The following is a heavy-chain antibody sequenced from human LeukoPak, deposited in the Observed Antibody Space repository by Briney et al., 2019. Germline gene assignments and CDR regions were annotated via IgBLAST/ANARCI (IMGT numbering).Heavy chain of an antibody. CDR2: ISGSGGST. CDR1: GFTFSSYW. Sequence: TGGSLRLSCAASGFTFSSYWMSWVRQAPGKGLEWVSAISGSGGSTYYADSVKGRFTISRDNSKNTLYLQMNSLRAEDTAVYYCAKSPITMVRGVIAYFDYWGQGTLVTVSS. V-gene: IGHV3-23*01. D-gene: IGHD3-10*01. J-gene: IGHJ4*02. CDR3: AKSPITMVRGVIAYFDY.